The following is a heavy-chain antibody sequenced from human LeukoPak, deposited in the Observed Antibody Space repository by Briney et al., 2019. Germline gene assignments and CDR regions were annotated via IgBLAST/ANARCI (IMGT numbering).Heavy chain of an antibody. D-gene: IGHD4-17*01. J-gene: IGHJ4*02. CDR2: INPNSGGT. Sequence: ASVTVSCKASGYTFTGYYMHWVRQAPGQGLEWMGWINPNSGGTNYAQKFQGRVTMTRDTSISTAYMELSRLRSDDTAVYYCARDYDYGDYNGPTVEYYFDYWGQGTLVTVSS. CDR3: ARDYDYGDYNGPTVEYYFDY. V-gene: IGHV1-2*02. CDR1: GYTFTGYY.